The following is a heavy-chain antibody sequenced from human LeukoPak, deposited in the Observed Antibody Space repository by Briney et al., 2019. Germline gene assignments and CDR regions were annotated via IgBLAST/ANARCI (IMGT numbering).Heavy chain of an antibody. J-gene: IGHJ4*02. V-gene: IGHV4-38-2*01. D-gene: IGHD2-2*01. Sequence: GYYWGWIRPPPGKGLEWIGSIYHSGSTYYNPSLKSRVTISGDTSKNKFSLKLSSVTAADTAVYYCARNYCSSTSCYFGVWGQGTLVTVSS. CDR3: ARNYCSSTSCYFGV. CDR1: GYY. CDR2: IYHSGST.